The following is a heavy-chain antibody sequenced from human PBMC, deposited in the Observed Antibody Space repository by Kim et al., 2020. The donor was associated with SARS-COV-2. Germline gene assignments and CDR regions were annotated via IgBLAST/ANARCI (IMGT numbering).Heavy chain of an antibody. V-gene: IGHV1-3*01. D-gene: IGHD3-16*02. CDR1: GYTFTSYA. J-gene: IGHJ5*02. Sequence: ASVKVSCKASGYTFTSYAMHWVRQAPGQRLEWMGWINAGNGNTKYSQKFQGRVTITRDTSASTAYMELSSLRSEDTAVYYCARESQRLGELSLYGGWFDPWGQGTLVTVSS. CDR2: INAGNGNT. CDR3: ARESQRLGELSLYGGWFDP.